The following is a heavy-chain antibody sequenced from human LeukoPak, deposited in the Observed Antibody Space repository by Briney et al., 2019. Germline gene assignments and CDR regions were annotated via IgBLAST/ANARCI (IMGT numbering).Heavy chain of an antibody. CDR2: TYQRSKWYN. V-gene: IGHV6-1*01. CDR1: EDSVSINSAA. D-gene: IGHD6-19*01. CDR3: ARSPSPYSSGWYFDY. J-gene: IGHJ4*02. Sequence: SQTLSLTCAISEDSVSINSAAWNWIRQSPSRGLEWLGRTYQRSKWYNDYAVSVKSRITINPDISKNQFSLQLNSVTPEDTAVYCCARSPSPYSSGWYFDYWGQGTLVTVSS.